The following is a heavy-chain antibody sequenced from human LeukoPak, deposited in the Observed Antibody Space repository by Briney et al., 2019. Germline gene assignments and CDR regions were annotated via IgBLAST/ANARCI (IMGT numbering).Heavy chain of an antibody. D-gene: IGHD1-26*01. CDR3: AKDRSGSYSGFDY. J-gene: IGHJ4*02. V-gene: IGHV3-23*01. CDR2: INGVGDST. Sequence: GGSLRLSCTASGSTFSVYAMTWVRQPPAKGLDWVAGINGVGDSTHYADSVKGRFTISRDSSKNTLYLQMNSLRAEDTAVYYCAKDRSGSYSGFDYWGQGTLVTVSS. CDR1: GSTFSVYA.